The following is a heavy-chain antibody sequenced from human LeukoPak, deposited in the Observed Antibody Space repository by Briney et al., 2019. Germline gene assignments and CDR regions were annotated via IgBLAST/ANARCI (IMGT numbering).Heavy chain of an antibody. CDR2: INPSGGST. D-gene: IGHD4-17*01. CDR3: AREGYGDYYGMDV. CDR1: GYTVTSYY. V-gene: IGHV1-46*01. J-gene: IGHJ6*04. Sequence: SVKVSCKASGYTVTSYYMHWVRQAPGQGGEWMGIINPSGGSTSYAQKCQGRVTMTRDTSTSTVYMELSSLRSEDTAVYYCAREGYGDYYGMDVWGKGTTVTVSS.